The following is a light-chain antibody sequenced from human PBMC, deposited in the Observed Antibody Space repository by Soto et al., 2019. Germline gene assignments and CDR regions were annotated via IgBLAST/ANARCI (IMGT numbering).Light chain of an antibody. V-gene: IGLV2-14*01. CDR1: SRDVGGYNY. CDR2: EVS. J-gene: IGLJ1*01. Sequence: QSALTQPASVSRSPGQSITISCTGTSRDVGGYNYVSWYQQHPGKAPKLMIYEVSNRPSGVSNRFSGSKSGNTASLTISGLQAEDEADYYCSSYTSSSTRVFGTGTKVTVL. CDR3: SSYTSSSTRV.